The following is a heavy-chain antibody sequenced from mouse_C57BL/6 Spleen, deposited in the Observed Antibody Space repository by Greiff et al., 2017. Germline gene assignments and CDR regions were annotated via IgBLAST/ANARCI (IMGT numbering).Heavy chain of an antibody. CDR1: GFSFTSYG. Sequence: QVQLKESGPGLVQPSQSLSITCTVSGFSFTSYGVHWVRQSPGKGLEWLGVIWSGGSTDYNAAFISRLSISKDNSKSQVFFKMNSLQADDTAIYYCARGDYGSSDAMDYWGQGTSVTVSS. J-gene: IGHJ4*01. D-gene: IGHD1-1*01. CDR3: ARGDYGSSDAMDY. V-gene: IGHV2-2*01. CDR2: IWSGGST.